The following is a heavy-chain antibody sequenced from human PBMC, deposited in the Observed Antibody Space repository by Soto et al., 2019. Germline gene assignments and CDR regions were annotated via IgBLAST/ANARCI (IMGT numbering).Heavy chain of an antibody. J-gene: IGHJ5*02. CDR1: GGSISRSSYY. V-gene: IGHV4-39*01. CDR2: IYYSGST. D-gene: IGHD2-15*01. Sequence: SETLSINCTVSGGSISRSSYYWGWIRQPPGKGLEWIGSIYYSGSTYYNPSLKSRVTISVDTSKNQFSLKLSSVTAADTAVYYCARQYVGWFCESKWCDPWGQGTLVTVS. CDR3: ARQYVGWFCESKWCDP.